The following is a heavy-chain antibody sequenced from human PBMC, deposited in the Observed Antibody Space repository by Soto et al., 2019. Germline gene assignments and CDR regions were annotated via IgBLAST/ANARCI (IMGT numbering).Heavy chain of an antibody. D-gene: IGHD3-16*01. V-gene: IGHV4-39*01. J-gene: IGHJ4*02. Sequence: SETLSLTCTVSGGSISSSSYYWGWIRQPPGKGLEWIGSIYYSGSTYYNPSLKSRVTISVDTSKNQFSLKLSSVTAADTAVYYCARPVKDYIWGSPDSYFDYWGQGTLVTVSS. CDR3: ARPVKDYIWGSPDSYFDY. CDR1: GGSISSSSYY. CDR2: IYYSGST.